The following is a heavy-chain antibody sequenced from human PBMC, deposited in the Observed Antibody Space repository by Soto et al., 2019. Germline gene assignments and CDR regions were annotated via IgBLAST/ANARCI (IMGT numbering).Heavy chain of an antibody. Sequence: EVQLVESGGGLVQPGGSLRLSCEASGFTFRNYDMHWVRQGTGKGLEWVSGISAAGDPDYADSVEGRFTISRENAHNSFFLQMNSLSVGDTAVYYCARTDRDFYGVDVWGQGTTVIVSS. V-gene: IGHV3-13*05. CDR3: ARTDRDFYGVDV. J-gene: IGHJ6*02. CDR2: ISAAGDP. CDR1: GFTFRNYD.